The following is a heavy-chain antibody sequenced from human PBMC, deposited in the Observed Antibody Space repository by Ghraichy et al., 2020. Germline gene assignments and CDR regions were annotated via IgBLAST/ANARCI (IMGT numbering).Heavy chain of an antibody. V-gene: IGHV3-23*01. CDR1: GFSFRYYA. CDR3: ARGPRESPYYYDSGSLFPFDY. D-gene: IGHD3-10*01. CDR2: TTPSGGST. Sequence: GGSLRLSCSASGFSFRYYAMSWVRQAPGTGLEWVSATTPSGGSTYSADSVMGRFTISRDNIKNTLYLQMNSLRVEDTALYYCARGPRESPYYYDSGSLFPFDYWGQGTLVTVSS. J-gene: IGHJ4*02.